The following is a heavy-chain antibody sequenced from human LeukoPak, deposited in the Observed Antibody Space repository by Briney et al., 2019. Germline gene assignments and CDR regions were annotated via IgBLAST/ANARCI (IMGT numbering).Heavy chain of an antibody. CDR2: IYTSGTI. J-gene: IGHJ5*02. V-gene: IGHV4-4*07. CDR1: GGSISSYY. Sequence: SETLSLTCTVSGGSISSYYWSRIRQPAGTALEWIGRIYTSGTITYNPSLKSRVTMSVDTSKNQFSLKLSSVTAADTAVYYCARDSGTTGEVKFDPWGQGTLVTVSS. D-gene: IGHD3-10*01. CDR3: ARDSGTTGEVKFDP.